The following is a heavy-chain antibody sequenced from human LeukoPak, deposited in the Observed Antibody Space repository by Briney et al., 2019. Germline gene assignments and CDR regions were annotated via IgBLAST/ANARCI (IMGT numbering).Heavy chain of an antibody. CDR2: IYYSGST. D-gene: IGHD3-9*01. CDR3: AREAGYDILTGYYGPNWFDP. CDR1: GGSISSGDYH. J-gene: IGHJ5*02. V-gene: IGHV4-30-4*01. Sequence: SETLSLTCTVSGGSISSGDYHWSWIRQPPGKGLEWIGYIYYSGSTYYNPSLKSRVTISVDTSKNQFSLKLSSVTAADTAVYYCAREAGYDILTGYYGPNWFDPWGQGTLVTVSS.